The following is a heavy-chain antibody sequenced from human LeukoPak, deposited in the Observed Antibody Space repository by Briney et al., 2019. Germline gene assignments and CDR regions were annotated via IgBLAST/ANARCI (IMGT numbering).Heavy chain of an antibody. Sequence: PGGSLRLSCAASGFTFSSYGMSWVRQAPGKGLEWVSAISGSGDSTYYADSVKGRFTISRDNSKNTLYLQMNSLRAEDTAVYYCAKDFSYYDSSGYYDYWGQGTLVTVSS. CDR3: AKDFSYYDSSGYYDY. CDR1: GFTFSSYG. CDR2: ISGSGDST. V-gene: IGHV3-23*01. D-gene: IGHD3-22*01. J-gene: IGHJ4*02.